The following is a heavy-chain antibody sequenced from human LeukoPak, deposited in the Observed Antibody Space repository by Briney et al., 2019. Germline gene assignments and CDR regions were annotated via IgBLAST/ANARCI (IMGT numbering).Heavy chain of an antibody. Sequence: GGSLRLSCAASGFTVSSNYMSWVRQAPGKGLEWVSVIYSGGSTYYADSVKGRFTISRDNSKNTLYLQMNSLRAEDTSVYYCASNYASGSYFSIGWGQGTLVTVSS. CDR3: ASNYASGSYFSIG. D-gene: IGHD3-10*01. J-gene: IGHJ4*02. V-gene: IGHV3-66*01. CDR2: IYSGGST. CDR1: GFTVSSNY.